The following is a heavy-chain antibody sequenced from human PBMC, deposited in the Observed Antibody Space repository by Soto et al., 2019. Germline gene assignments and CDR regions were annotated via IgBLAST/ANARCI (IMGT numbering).Heavy chain of an antibody. CDR3: TIGFSATARDYYYYYMDV. Sequence: SVKVSCKASGGTFSSYAISWVRQAPGQGLEWMGGIIPIFGTANYAQKFQGRVTITADESTSTAYMVLSSLRSEDTAVYYCTIGFSATARDYYYYYMDVWGKGTTVTVSS. CDR1: GGTFSSYA. V-gene: IGHV1-69*13. D-gene: IGHD5-18*01. CDR2: IIPIFGTA. J-gene: IGHJ6*03.